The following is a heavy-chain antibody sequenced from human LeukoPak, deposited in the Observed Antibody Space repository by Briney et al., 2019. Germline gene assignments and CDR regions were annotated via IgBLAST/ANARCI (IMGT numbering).Heavy chain of an antibody. CDR1: GFTFSSYW. J-gene: IGHJ4*02. CDR2: INTDGSTT. V-gene: IGHV3-74*01. CDR3: ARGEMVQVY. Sequence: GGSLRLSCVASGFTFSSYWMHWVRQAPGKGLVWVSRINTDGSTTSYADSVKGRFTISRDNAKNTLYLQMNSLRADDTAVYYCARGEMVQVYWGQGILVTVSS. D-gene: IGHD5-24*01.